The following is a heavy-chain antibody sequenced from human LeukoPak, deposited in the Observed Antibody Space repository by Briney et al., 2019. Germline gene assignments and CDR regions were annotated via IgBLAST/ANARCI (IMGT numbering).Heavy chain of an antibody. V-gene: IGHV4-34*01. CDR1: GGSFSGYY. CDR2: INHSGST. J-gene: IGHJ4*02. CDR3: ARGLTVRRIDY. D-gene: IGHD3-9*01. Sequence: PSETLSLTCAVYGGSFSGYYWSWIRQPPGKGLEWIGEINHSGSTNCNPSLKSRVTISVDTSKNQFSLKLSSVTAADTAVYYCARGLTVRRIDYWGQGTLVTVSS.